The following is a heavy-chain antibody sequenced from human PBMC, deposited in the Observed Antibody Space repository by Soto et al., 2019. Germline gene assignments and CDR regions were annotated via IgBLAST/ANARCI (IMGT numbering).Heavy chain of an antibody. CDR2: ISAYNGNT. J-gene: IGHJ6*03. CDR3: ARAFTIFGVVIPYYYYMDV. D-gene: IGHD3-3*01. Sequence: ASVKVSCKASGYTFTSYGISWVRQAPGQGLEWMGWISAYNGNTNYAQKLQGRVTMTTDTSTSTAYMELRSLRSDDTAVYYCARAFTIFGVVIPYYYYMDVWGKGTTVTVSS. V-gene: IGHV1-18*01. CDR1: GYTFTSYG.